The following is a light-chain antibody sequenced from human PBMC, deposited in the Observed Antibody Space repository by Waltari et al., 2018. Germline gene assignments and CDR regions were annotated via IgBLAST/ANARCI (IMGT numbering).Light chain of an antibody. V-gene: IGKV1-9*01. CDR1: QGISHY. J-gene: IGKJ4*01. Sequence: DLQMTPFPILPSAFVGDRVHISCRASQGISHYLAWYQQKPGGVPNLLIYGASTLQRGVPSRFSGSGSGTEFTLTISSLQPEDFATYYCQQYNSYPTSFGGGTKVEIK. CDR3: QQYNSYPTS. CDR2: GAS.